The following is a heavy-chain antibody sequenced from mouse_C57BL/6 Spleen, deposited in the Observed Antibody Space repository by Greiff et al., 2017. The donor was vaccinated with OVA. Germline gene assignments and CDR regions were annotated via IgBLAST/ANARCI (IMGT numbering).Heavy chain of an antibody. J-gene: IGHJ4*01. CDR3: ARRYDYDGDYAMDY. CDR2: IWSGGST. Sequence: QVQLKESGPGLVQPSQSLSITCTVSGFSLTSYGVHWVRQSPGKGLEWLGVIWSGGSTDYNAAFISRLSISKDNSKSQVFFKMNSLQADDTAIYYCARRYDYDGDYAMDYCGQGTSVTVSS. V-gene: IGHV2-2*01. CDR1: GFSLTSYG. D-gene: IGHD2-4*01.